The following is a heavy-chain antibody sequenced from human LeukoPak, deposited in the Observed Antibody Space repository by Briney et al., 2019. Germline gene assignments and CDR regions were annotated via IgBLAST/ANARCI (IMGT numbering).Heavy chain of an antibody. CDR3: ASSSSSRGRDV. CDR1: GLTFSSYS. D-gene: IGHD6-6*01. J-gene: IGHJ6*04. V-gene: IGHV3-48*04. Sequence: GGSLRHSCAATGLTFSSYSMNWVRQAPGKGLEWVSYVSSGSSTILYADSVKGRFTISRDNAKNSLYLQMNSLRAEDTAVYYCASSSSSRGRDVWGKGTTVTVAS. CDR2: VSSGSSTI.